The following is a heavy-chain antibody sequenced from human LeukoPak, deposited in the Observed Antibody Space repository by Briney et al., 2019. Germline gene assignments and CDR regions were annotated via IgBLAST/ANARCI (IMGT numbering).Heavy chain of an antibody. D-gene: IGHD6-25*01. CDR2: VSWNSGSI. CDR1: GFTFDDYA. V-gene: IGHV3-9*01. J-gene: IGHJ4*02. Sequence: PGGSLRLSCAVSGFTFDDYAMHWVRQPPGKGLEWVSGVSWNSGSIGYADSVKGRFTTSRDNAKNSLYLQMNSLRPEDTALYYCAKDLGGYSSAPAHYFDYWGQGTLVTVSS. CDR3: AKDLGGYSSAPAHYFDY.